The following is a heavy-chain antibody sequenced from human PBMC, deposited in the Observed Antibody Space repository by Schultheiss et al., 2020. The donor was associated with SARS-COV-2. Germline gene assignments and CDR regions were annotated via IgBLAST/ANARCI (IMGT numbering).Heavy chain of an antibody. CDR2: IYYSGST. Sequence: SETLSLTCTVSGGSISSGGYSCGWVRQHPGKGLEWIGYIYYSGSTYYNPSLKSRVTISVDTSKNQFSLKLTSVAAADTAVYYCARALYSRMDVWGQGTTVTVSS. J-gene: IGHJ6*02. CDR1: GGSISSGGYS. D-gene: IGHD5-18*01. V-gene: IGHV4-31*03. CDR3: ARALYSRMDV.